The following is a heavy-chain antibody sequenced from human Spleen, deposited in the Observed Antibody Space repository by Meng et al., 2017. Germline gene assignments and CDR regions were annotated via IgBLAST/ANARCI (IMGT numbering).Heavy chain of an antibody. J-gene: IGHJ4*02. CDR2: VTSTGDRT. D-gene: IGHD6-13*01. CDR1: GFTFSSYA. V-gene: IGHV3-23*01. CDR3: ARDGGYSSSWYVPGTAASY. Sequence: GESLKISCVASGFTFSSYAMSWVRQAPGQGLEWVSTVTSTGDRTYYTDSVRGRFTISRDNSRSTLFLQMNSLRGEDTAVYYCARDGGYSSSWYVPGTAASYWGQGTLVTVSS.